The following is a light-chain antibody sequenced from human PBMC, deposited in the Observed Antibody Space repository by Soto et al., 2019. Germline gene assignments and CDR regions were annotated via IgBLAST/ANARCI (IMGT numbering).Light chain of an antibody. Sequence: DIQMTQSPSSLSASVGDRVTITCQASQDISNYLNWYQQKAGKAPKVLIYDATNLEAGVPSRLSGSGSGTDVTLTISSLQPEDIGTYYCQQYDNFPLTFGGGTKVEIK. J-gene: IGKJ4*01. CDR3: QQYDNFPLT. CDR2: DAT. CDR1: QDISNY. V-gene: IGKV1-33*01.